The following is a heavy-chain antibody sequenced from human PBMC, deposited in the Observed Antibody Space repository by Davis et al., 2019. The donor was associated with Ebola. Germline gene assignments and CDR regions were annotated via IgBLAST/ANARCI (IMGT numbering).Heavy chain of an antibody. J-gene: IGHJ4*02. Sequence: SETLSLTCTVSGGSISSYYWSWIRQPPGKGLEWIGYIYYSGSTTYNPSLKSRVTISVDTSKNQFSLKLSSVTAADTAIYYCARESPGYFDYWGQGTLVTVSS. CDR2: IYYSGST. CDR3: ARESPGYFDY. CDR1: GGSISSYY. V-gene: IGHV4-59*01.